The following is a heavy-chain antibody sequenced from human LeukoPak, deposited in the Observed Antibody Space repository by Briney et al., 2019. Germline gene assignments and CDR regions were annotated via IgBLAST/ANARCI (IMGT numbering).Heavy chain of an antibody. J-gene: IGHJ3*02. D-gene: IGHD6-19*01. V-gene: IGHV1-2*02. CDR2: INPNSGGT. CDR1: GYTFTGYY. Sequence: GASVKVSCKASGYTFTGYYIHWVRQAPGQGLEWMGWINPNSGGTNYAQKLQGRVTMTRDTSISTAYMELSRLRSDDTAVYYCAKVMGSGQWLVEREDLDIWGQGTMVTVSS. CDR3: AKVMGSGQWLVEREDLDI.